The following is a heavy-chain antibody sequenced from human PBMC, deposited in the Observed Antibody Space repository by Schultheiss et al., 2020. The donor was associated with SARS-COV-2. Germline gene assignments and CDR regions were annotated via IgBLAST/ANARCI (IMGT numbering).Heavy chain of an antibody. V-gene: IGHV3-23*01. CDR3: ARDYMQWLASYYFEY. D-gene: IGHD6-19*01. J-gene: IGHJ4*02. CDR1: GFTFSSYA. CDR2: ISGSGIKT. Sequence: GGSLRLSCAASGFTFSSYAMHWVRQAPGKGLEWVSAISGSGIKTYYADSVKGRFTISRDNSKNTLYLEMNSLRAEDTAVYYCARDYMQWLASYYFEYWGQGSLVTVSS.